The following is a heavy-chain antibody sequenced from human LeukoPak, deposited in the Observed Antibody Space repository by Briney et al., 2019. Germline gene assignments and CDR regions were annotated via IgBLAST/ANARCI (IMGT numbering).Heavy chain of an antibody. CDR3: ARETSVTGDAFDI. CDR1: GFTFSSYE. D-gene: IGHD4-17*01. CDR2: ISSSGSTI. J-gene: IGHJ3*02. V-gene: IGHV3-48*03. Sequence: GGSLRLSCAASGFTFSSYEMNWVRQAPGKGLEWVSYISSSGSTIYYADSVKGRFTISRDNAKNSLYLQMNSLRAEDTAVYYCARETSVTGDAFDIWGQGTMVTVSS.